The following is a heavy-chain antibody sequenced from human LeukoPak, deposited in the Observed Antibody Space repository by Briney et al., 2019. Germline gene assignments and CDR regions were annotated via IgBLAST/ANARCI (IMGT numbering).Heavy chain of an antibody. CDR2: ISSIGSAS. CDR1: GFALSSYA. V-gene: IGHV3-48*01. CDR3: ARVSDFWSGYSH. D-gene: IGHD3-3*01. J-gene: IGHJ4*02. Sequence: GGSLRLSCAASGFALSSYAMSWVRQAPGKGLEWVSFISSIGSASYYADSVKGRFTISRDNAKNSLYLQMNSLRAEDTAVYYCARVSDFWSGYSHWGQGTLVTVSS.